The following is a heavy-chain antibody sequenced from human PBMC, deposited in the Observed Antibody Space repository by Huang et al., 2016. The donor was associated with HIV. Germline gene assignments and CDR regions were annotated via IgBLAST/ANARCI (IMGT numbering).Heavy chain of an antibody. J-gene: IGHJ4*02. D-gene: IGHD3-22*01. Sequence: QVQLVQSGAEVKKPGSSVKVSCKASGGSFRNFAIGWVRQAPGQGLEWMGGIIPTRGTANYEQKFQGRVTIIADESTSTAYMELSSLRSEDTAVYYCATVDYYDTSGPQRGYFDNWAREPWSPSPQ. CDR3: ATVDYYDTSGPQRGYFDN. CDR1: GGSFRNFA. V-gene: IGHV1-69*01. CDR2: IIPTRGTA.